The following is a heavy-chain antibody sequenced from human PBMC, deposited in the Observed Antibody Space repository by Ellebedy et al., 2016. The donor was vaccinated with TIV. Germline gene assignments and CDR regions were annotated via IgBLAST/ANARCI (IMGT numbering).Heavy chain of an antibody. J-gene: IGHJ4*02. CDR3: AREHMTSTGSPLDY. CDR2: ISYDGSHR. V-gene: IGHV3-30-3*01. Sequence: GESLKISCSASGFSFSSYAMHWVRQAPGKGLEWVAIISYDGSHRCYADSVKGRFTISRDISKNTLYLQLNSLRAEDTAVYYCAREHMTSTGSPLDYWGQGTLVTVSS. D-gene: IGHD1-1*01. CDR1: GFSFSSYA.